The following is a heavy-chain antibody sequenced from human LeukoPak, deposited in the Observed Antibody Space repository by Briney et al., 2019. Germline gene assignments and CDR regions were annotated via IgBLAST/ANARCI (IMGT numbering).Heavy chain of an antibody. CDR3: IRETHVGLHLEY. J-gene: IGHJ4*02. D-gene: IGHD3-10*02. CDR1: GFTFTTYW. CDR2: INTDGRVT. Sequence: GGSLRLSCAASGFTFTTYWMHWVRQVPGKGLVWVARINTDGRVTTYADSVKGRFTVSGDNAENTLYLQMSNLRPEDTAVYYCIRETHVGLHLEYWGQGTLATVTS. V-gene: IGHV3-74*01.